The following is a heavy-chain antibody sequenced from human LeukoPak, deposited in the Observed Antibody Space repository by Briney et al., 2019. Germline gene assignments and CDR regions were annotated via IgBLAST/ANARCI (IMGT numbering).Heavy chain of an antibody. Sequence: KSGGSLRLSCAASGFTFSSYSMNWVRQAPGKGLKWVSSISSSSSYIYYADSVKGRFTISRDNAKNSLYLQMNSLTAEDTALYYCVRARNPGGWFDPWGQGTLVTVSS. CDR1: GFTFSSYS. CDR3: VRARNPGGWFDP. J-gene: IGHJ5*02. V-gene: IGHV3-21*06. D-gene: IGHD3-10*01. CDR2: ISSSSSYI.